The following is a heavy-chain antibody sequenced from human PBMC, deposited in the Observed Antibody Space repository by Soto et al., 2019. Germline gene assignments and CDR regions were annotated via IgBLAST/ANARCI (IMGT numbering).Heavy chain of an antibody. J-gene: IGHJ3*02. CDR1: GGSLSSSAYS. D-gene: IGHD3-22*01. CDR3: ARELLYYDSSGYSWDDAFDI. V-gene: IGHV4-30-2*01. CDR2: IYQSGST. Sequence: QLQLQESGSRLVKPSQTLSLTCAVSGGSLSSSAYSWSWIRQTPGKGLAWIGFIYQSGSTYYNPSLKSRVTLSLDRPKNQISLKLTSVTAADTAVYYCARELLYYDSSGYSWDDAFDIWGQGTMVTVSS.